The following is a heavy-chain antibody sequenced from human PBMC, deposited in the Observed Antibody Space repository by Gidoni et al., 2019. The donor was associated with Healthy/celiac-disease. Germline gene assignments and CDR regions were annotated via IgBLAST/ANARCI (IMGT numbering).Heavy chain of an antibody. J-gene: IGHJ6*02. Sequence: QVQLVESGGGVVQPGRSLRLSCAASGFTFSSYGMHWVRQAPGKGLEWVAVISYDGSNKYYADSVKGRFTISRDNSKNTLYLQMNSLRAEDTAVYYCAKDMGIVATTYYYGMDVWGQGTTVTVSS. D-gene: IGHD5-12*01. CDR2: ISYDGSNK. CDR3: AKDMGIVATTYYYGMDV. CDR1: GFTFSSYG. V-gene: IGHV3-30*18.